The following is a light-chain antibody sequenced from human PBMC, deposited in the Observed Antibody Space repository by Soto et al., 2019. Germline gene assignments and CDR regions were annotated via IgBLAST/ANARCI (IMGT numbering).Light chain of an antibody. V-gene: IGLV1-40*01. CDR2: GNS. CDR1: SSNIGAGYD. Sequence: QSVLTQPPSVSGAPGQRVTISCTGSSSNIGAGYDVHWYQQLPGTAPKLLIYGNSNRPSGVPDRFSGSKSGTSASLAITGLQAEDEADYDCQSYDSSRSGSVFGGGTKVTVL. CDR3: QSYDSSRSGSV. J-gene: IGLJ2*01.